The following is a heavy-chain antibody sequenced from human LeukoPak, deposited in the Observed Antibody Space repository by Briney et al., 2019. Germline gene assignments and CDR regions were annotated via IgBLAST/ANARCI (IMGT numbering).Heavy chain of an antibody. J-gene: IGHJ4*02. CDR1: GGSISTSSSY. V-gene: IGHV4-39*01. Sequence: SETLSLTCTVFGGSISTSSSYWGWIRQPPGKGLEWIGSIYYSGSTYYNPSLKSRVTISVDTSKNQFSLKLSSVSAADTAVYYCARHLYSESYYFWGQGTLVTVSS. CDR3: ARHLYSESYYF. CDR2: IYYSGST. D-gene: IGHD1-26*01.